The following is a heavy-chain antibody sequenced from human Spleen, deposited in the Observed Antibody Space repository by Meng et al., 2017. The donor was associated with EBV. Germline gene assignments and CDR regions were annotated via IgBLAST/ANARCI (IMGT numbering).Heavy chain of an antibody. J-gene: IGHJ4*02. CDR3: STEVLEEVDF. V-gene: IGHV3-15*04. Sequence: EVHLVESGGGLVKAGGSLRLSCAASGFTFSTTWMNWVRQAPGKGLEWVGRIESKTVGGATGYAAPVKGRFIISRDDSKNTLYLQMNSLKTEDTAVYYCSTEVLEEVDFWGRGTLVTVSS. CDR2: IESKTVGGAT. D-gene: IGHD4/OR15-4a*01. CDR1: GFTFSTTW.